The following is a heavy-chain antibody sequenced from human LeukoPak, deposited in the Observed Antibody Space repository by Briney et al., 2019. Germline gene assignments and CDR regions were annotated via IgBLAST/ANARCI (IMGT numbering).Heavy chain of an antibody. J-gene: IGHJ4*02. D-gene: IGHD6-13*01. CDR2: IIGSGSST. CDR3: AKDRAQQLVLDF. V-gene: IGHV3-23*01. CDR1: GFTISSYA. Sequence: TGGSLRLSCAASGFTISSYAMSWVRQAPGKGLEWVSAIIGSGSSTYYADSVKGRFTISRDNSKNTLFLQMNSLRAEDTAVYYCAKDRAQQLVLDFWGQGTLVTVSS.